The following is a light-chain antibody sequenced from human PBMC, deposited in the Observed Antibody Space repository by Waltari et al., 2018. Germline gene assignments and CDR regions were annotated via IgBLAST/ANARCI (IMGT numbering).Light chain of an antibody. CDR3: QQYGRSSYT. CDR1: QSVSSNY. Sequence: EIVLTQSPGTLSLSPGERATLSCRASQSVSSNYLAWYQQKPGQAPRLFIYGASSRGTGIPDRFSGSGSGTDFTLTISRLEPEHFAVYYCQQYGRSSYTFGQGTKLEIK. V-gene: IGKV3-20*01. J-gene: IGKJ2*01. CDR2: GAS.